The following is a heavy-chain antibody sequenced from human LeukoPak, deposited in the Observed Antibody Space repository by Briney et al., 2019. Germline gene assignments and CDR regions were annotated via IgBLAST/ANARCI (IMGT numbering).Heavy chain of an antibody. CDR2: INHSGST. Sequence: SETLSLTCAVYGGSFSGYYWSWIRQPPGKGLEWIGEINHSGSTNYNPSLKSRVTISVDTSKNQFSLKLSSVTAADTAVYYCARGLTPLLWFGELGTWGQGTLVTVSS. J-gene: IGHJ5*02. CDR3: ARGLTPLLWFGELGT. V-gene: IGHV4-34*01. CDR1: GGSFSGYY. D-gene: IGHD3-10*01.